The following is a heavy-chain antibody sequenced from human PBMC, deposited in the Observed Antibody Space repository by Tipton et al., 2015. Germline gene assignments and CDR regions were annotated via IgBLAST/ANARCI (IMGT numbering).Heavy chain of an antibody. J-gene: IGHJ4*02. Sequence: SLRLSCAASGFTFDDYAMHWVRQSPKKGLEWVAGISWNGASVGYADSVKGRFTISRDNAEDSLFLEMNSLTPEDTAFYYCTRDLNYDYIWGIEFWGQGTQVTVSS. CDR2: ISWNGASV. D-gene: IGHD3-16*01. V-gene: IGHV3-9*01. CDR1: GFTFDDYA. CDR3: TRDLNYDYIWGIEF.